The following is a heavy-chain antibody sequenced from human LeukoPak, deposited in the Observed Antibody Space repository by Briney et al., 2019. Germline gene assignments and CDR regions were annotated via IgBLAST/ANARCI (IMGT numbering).Heavy chain of an antibody. CDR2: INHSGST. CDR3: ARSNVDIVATFDY. CDR1: GGSFSGYY. D-gene: IGHD5-12*01. V-gene: IGHV4-34*01. J-gene: IGHJ4*02. Sequence: PSETLSLTCAVYGGSFSGYYWSWIRQPPGKRLEWIGEINHSGSTNYNPSLKSRVTISVDTSKNQFSLKLSSVTAADTAVYYCARSNVDIVATFDYWGQGTLVTVSS.